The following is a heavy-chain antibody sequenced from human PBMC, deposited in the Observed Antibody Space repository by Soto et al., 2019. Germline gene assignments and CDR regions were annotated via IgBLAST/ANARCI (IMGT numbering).Heavy chain of an antibody. Sequence: PSETLSLTCAVSGGSISSSNWWSWVRQSPGKGLEWIGEIYHGGNINYDPSLKTRVTISVDTSKNQFSLKLYSVTAADTAVYYCAREGRMGTFDYWGQGALVTVSS. CDR1: GGSISSSNW. CDR2: IYHGGNI. D-gene: IGHD1-1*01. CDR3: AREGRMGTFDY. J-gene: IGHJ4*02. V-gene: IGHV4-4*02.